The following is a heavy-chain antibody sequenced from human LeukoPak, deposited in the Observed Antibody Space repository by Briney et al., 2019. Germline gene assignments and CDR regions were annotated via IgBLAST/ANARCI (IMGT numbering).Heavy chain of an antibody. CDR3: AKVNPDIVVVPAAYMDV. J-gene: IGHJ6*03. CDR2: ISGSGGST. CDR1: GFTFSSYA. D-gene: IGHD2-2*01. Sequence: GGSLRLSCAASGFTFSSYAMSWVRQAPGKGLEWVSAISGSGGSTYYADSVKGRFTISRDNSKNTLYLQMNSLRAEDTAVYYCAKVNPDIVVVPAAYMDVWGKGTTVTVSS. V-gene: IGHV3-23*01.